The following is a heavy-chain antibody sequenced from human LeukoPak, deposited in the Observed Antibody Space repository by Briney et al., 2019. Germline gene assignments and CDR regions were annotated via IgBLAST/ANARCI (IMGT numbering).Heavy chain of an antibody. D-gene: IGHD5/OR15-5a*01. Sequence: GGSLRLSCAASGFTFSTYAMSWVRQAPGKGLEWVSAISANGGNTYYADSVKGRFTISRDNSKKMVYLQMSSLRAEDTAVYYCAKPVSVDYWGQGTLVTVSS. CDR2: ISANGGNT. CDR1: GFTFSTYA. V-gene: IGHV3-23*01. J-gene: IGHJ4*02. CDR3: AKPVSVDY.